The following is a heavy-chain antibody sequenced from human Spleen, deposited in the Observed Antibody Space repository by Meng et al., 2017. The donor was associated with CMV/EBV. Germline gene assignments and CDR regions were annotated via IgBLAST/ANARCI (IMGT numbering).Heavy chain of an antibody. CDR1: GGSVSSGSYS. CDR3: ARAGITMVRGIKAYYYYGMDV. V-gene: IGHV4-61*01. J-gene: IGHJ6*02. D-gene: IGHD3-10*01. Sequence: SETLSLTCTVSGGSVSSGSYSWSWIRQPPGRGPEWIGYIFYSGSTNYNPSLKSRVAISLDTSKNQFSLKLSSVTAADTAVYYCARAGITMVRGIKAYYYYGMDVWGQGTTVTVSS. CDR2: IFYSGST.